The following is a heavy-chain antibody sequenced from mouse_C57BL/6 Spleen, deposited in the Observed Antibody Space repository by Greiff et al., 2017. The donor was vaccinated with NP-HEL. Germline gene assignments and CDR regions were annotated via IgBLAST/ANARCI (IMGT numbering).Heavy chain of an antibody. D-gene: IGHD1-1*01. J-gene: IGHJ2*01. Sequence: DVMLVESGGGLVKPGGSLKLSCAASGFTFSSYAMSWVRQTPEKRLEWVATISDGGSCTYYPDNVKGRFTISRDNAKNNLYLQMSHLKSEDTAMYYWEREALRYPFCDYWGQGTTLTVSS. CDR2: ISDGGSCT. CDR1: GFTFSSYA. CDR3: EREALRYPFCDY. V-gene: IGHV5-4*01.